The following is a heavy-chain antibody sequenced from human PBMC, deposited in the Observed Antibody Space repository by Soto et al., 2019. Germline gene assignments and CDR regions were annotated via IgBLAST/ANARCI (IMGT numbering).Heavy chain of an antibody. CDR3: AWTNPRMSGTLCPCFDY. CDR2: IDSSGSPI. D-gene: IGHD1-1*01. V-gene: IGHV3-11*01. CDR1: GFTFSDYH. J-gene: IGHJ4*02. Sequence: QVHLVESGGGLVKPGGSLRLSCAASGFTFSDYHMNWIRQAPGKGLEWVSYIDSSGSPIYYADSVKGRFTICRDSARKSLYLQMNSLRGEDTAVYYCAWTNPRMSGTLCPCFDYWGQGALVTVSS.